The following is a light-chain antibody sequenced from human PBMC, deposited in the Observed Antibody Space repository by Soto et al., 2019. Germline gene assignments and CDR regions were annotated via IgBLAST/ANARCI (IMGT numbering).Light chain of an antibody. CDR3: SSYTSSSTPV. Sequence: QSVLTQPASVSGSPGQSITISCTGTSSDVGGYSYVSWYQQHPGKAPKLMIYDVSNRPSGVSNRLSGSKSGNTASLTISGLQAEDEADYYCSSYTSSSTPVFGTGTKVTVL. CDR1: SSDVGGYSY. J-gene: IGLJ1*01. V-gene: IGLV2-14*01. CDR2: DVS.